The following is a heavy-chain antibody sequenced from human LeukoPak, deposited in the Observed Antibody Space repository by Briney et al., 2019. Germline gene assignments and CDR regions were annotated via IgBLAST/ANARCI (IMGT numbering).Heavy chain of an antibody. V-gene: IGHV1-8*01. D-gene: IGHD6-6*01. CDR1: GYTFTSYD. Sequence: ASVKVSRKASGYTFTSYDINWVRQAAGQGLEWMGWMNPNSGNTAYAQKFQGRVTMTRITSISTAYMELSSLKSEDTAVYYCARVGQLANWFDPWGQGTLVTVFS. CDR3: ARVGQLANWFDP. J-gene: IGHJ5*02. CDR2: MNPNSGNT.